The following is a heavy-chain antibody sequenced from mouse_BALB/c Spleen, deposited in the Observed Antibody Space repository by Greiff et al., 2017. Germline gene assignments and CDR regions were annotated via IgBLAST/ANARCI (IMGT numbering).Heavy chain of an antibody. V-gene: IGHV5-17*02. J-gene: IGHJ4*01. D-gene: IGHD1-2*01. CDR1: GFTFSSFG. CDR3: ARGGALLRLRNAMDY. Sequence: EVKLVESGGGLVQPGGSRKLSCAASGFTFSSFGMHWVRQAPEKGLEWVAYISSGSSTIYYADTVKGRFTISRDNPKNTLFLQMTSLRSEDTAMYYCARGGALLRLRNAMDYWGQGTSVTVSS. CDR2: ISSGSSTI.